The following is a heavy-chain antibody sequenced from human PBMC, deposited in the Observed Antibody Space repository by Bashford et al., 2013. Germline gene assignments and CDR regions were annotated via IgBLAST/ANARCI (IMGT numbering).Heavy chain of an antibody. Sequence: GESLKISCKGSGYTFTSFWIGWVRQMPGKGLEWMGIIYPGDSDTRYSPSFQGQVTMSADKSTSTAYLQWGSLKASDTAMYYCARDTATKTGIYHYYSGMDVWGQGTTVTVSS. J-gene: IGHJ6*02. CDR1: GYTFTSFW. V-gene: IGHV5-51*01. D-gene: IGHD5-18*01. CDR2: IYPGDSDT. CDR3: ARDTATKTGIYHYYSGMDV.